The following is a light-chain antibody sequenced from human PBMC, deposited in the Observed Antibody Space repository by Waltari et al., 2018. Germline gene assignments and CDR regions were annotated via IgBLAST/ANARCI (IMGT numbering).Light chain of an antibody. Sequence: DIQMTQSPSTLSASIGDRVTITCRTSQNINIWLAWYQQKAGKAPKLLIYKASTLESGVPSRVSGSGSGTEFTLTISSLQPDDFATYFCQQYNNFYIYSFGQGTKLEIK. CDR3: QQYNNFYIYS. J-gene: IGKJ2*03. V-gene: IGKV1-5*03. CDR2: KAS. CDR1: QNINIW.